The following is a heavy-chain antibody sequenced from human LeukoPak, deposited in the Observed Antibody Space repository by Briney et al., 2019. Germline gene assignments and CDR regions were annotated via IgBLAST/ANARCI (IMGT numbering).Heavy chain of an antibody. V-gene: IGHV3-7*03. D-gene: IGHD5-18*01. CDR2: IKQDGSEK. CDR3: ARVSSSGYGVSSGLFY. J-gene: IGHJ4*02. CDR1: GFTFSSYW. Sequence: GGSLRLSCAASGFTFSSYWMSWVRQAPGKGLKWVANIKQDGSEKYYVDSVKGRFTISRDNAKNSLYLQMNSLRAEDTAVYYCARVSSSGYGVSSGLFYWGQGTLVTVSS.